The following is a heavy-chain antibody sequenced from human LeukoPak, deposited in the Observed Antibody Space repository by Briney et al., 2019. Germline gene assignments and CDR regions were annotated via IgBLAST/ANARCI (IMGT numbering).Heavy chain of an antibody. CDR3: ARDRGFGMDV. Sequence: GGSLRLSCATSGFTFSRFWLHWVRQAPGKGLVWVSRINTDGSNTIYADSVKGRFTISRDNAKNTLYLQMNSLRAEDTAVYYCARDRGFGMDVWGQGTTVTVSS. J-gene: IGHJ6*02. D-gene: IGHD3-10*01. CDR2: INTDGSNT. CDR1: GFTFSRFW. V-gene: IGHV3-74*01.